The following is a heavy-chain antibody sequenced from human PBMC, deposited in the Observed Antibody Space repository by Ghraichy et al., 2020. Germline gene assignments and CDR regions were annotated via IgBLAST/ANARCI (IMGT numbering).Heavy chain of an antibody. CDR2: IIPIFGTA. CDR1: GGTFSSYA. CDR3: ARASYDYVWGSYRQPFDY. Sequence: SVKVSCKASGGTFSSYAISWVRQAPGQGLEWMGGIIPIFGTANYAQKFQGRVTITTDESTSTAYMELSSLRSEDTAVYYCARASYDYVWGSYRQPFDYWGQGTLVTVSS. D-gene: IGHD3-16*02. V-gene: IGHV1-69*05. J-gene: IGHJ4*02.